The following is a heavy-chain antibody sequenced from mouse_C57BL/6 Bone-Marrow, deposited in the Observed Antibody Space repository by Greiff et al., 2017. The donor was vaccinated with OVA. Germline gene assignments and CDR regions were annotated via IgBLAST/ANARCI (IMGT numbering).Heavy chain of an antibody. J-gene: IGHJ3*01. CDR2: IYPGDGDP. Sequence: QVQLQQSGPELVKPGASVKISCKASGYAFSSSWMNWVKQRPGKGLEWIGRIYPGDGDPNYNGKFKGKATLTADKSSSTAYMQLSSLTSEDSAVSFCARSIYYGNPAWFAYWGQGALVTVSA. CDR1: GYAFSSSW. CDR3: ARSIYYGNPAWFAY. V-gene: IGHV1-82*01. D-gene: IGHD2-1*01.